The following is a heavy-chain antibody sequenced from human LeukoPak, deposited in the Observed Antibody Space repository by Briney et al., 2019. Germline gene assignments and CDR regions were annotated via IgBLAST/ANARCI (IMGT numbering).Heavy chain of an antibody. Sequence: GGSLRLSCAASGFTFSSYSMNWVRQAPGKGLEWVSGISISGETTYYADSVQGRFSISRDNSKNTVYLQMYSLRVEDTAVYYCAKEEVPNDYWGQGILVTVSS. CDR2: ISISGETT. CDR3: AKEEVPNDY. D-gene: IGHD2-2*01. V-gene: IGHV3-23*01. J-gene: IGHJ4*02. CDR1: GFTFSSYS.